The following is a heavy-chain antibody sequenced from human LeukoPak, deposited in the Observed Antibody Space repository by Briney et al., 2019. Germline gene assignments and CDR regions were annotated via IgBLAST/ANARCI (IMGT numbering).Heavy chain of an antibody. J-gene: IGHJ3*02. V-gene: IGHV1-18*01. CDR3: ARGAYCGGDCSSSDAFDI. D-gene: IGHD2-21*02. Sequence: ASVRVSCKASGYTFTSYGVSWVRQAPGQGLEWMGWISAYNGSTNYAQNLLGRVTMTTDTSTSTAYLELRSLRSDDTAVCYCARGAYCGGDCSSSDAFDIWGQGTMVTVSS. CDR2: ISAYNGST. CDR1: GYTFTSYG.